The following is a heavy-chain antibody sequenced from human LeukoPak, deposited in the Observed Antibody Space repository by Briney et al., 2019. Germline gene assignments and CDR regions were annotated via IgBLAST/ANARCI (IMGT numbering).Heavy chain of an antibody. V-gene: IGHV3-74*01. Sequence: GGSLRLSCAASGFTFDDYGMSWVRQAPGKGLVWVSRINSDGINTSYADSVKGRFTISRDNAKNTLNLQMNSLRAEETAVYYCAKERSRGGDCLDYWGQGTLVTVSS. J-gene: IGHJ4*02. CDR3: AKERSRGGDCLDY. CDR1: GFTFDDYG. CDR2: INSDGINT. D-gene: IGHD2-21*02.